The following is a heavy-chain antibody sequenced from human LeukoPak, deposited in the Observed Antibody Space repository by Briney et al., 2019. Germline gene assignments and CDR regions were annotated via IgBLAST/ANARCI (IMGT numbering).Heavy chain of an antibody. CDR3: AREGKLELQKNFDY. CDR2: ISSSSYYI. D-gene: IGHD1-7*01. V-gene: IGHV3-21*01. CDR1: GFTFSSYS. J-gene: IGHJ4*02. Sequence: GGSLRLSCAASGFTFSSYSMNWVRQAPGKGLEWVSSISSSSYYIYYADSVKGRFTISRDNAKNSLYLQMNSLRAEDTAVYYCAREGKLELQKNFDYWGQGTLVTVSS.